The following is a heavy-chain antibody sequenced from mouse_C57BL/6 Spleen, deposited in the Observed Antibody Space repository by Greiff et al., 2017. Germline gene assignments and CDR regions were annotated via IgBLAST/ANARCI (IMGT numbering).Heavy chain of an antibody. CDR3: ARNGLGDWYFDV. J-gene: IGHJ1*03. CDR1: GFTFSDYY. V-gene: IGHV5-16*01. Sequence: EVQRVESEGGLVQPGSSMKLSCTASGFTFSDYYMAWVRQVPEKGLEWVANINYDGSSTYYLDSLKSRFIISRDNAKNILYLQMSSLKSEDTATYYCARNGLGDWYFDVWGTGTTVTVSS. CDR2: INYDGSST. D-gene: IGHD4-1*01.